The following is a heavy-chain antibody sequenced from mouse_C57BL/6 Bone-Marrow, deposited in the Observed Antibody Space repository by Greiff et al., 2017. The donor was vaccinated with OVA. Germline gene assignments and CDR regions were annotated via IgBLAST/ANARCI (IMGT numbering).Heavy chain of an antibody. J-gene: IGHJ4*01. Sequence: VQLQQSGAELVRPGASVKLSCKASGYTFTDYYINWVKQRPGQGLEWIARIYPGSGNTYYNEKFKGKATLTAEKSSSTAYMQLSSLTSEDSAVYFCARWGRLRYAMDYWGQGTSVTVS. D-gene: IGHD2-4*01. V-gene: IGHV1-76*01. CDR1: GYTFTDYY. CDR2: IYPGSGNT. CDR3: ARWGRLRYAMDY.